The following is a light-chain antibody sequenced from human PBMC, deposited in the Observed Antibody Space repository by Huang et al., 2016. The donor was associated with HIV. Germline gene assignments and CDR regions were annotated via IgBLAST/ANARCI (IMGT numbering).Light chain of an antibody. CDR2: DSS. CDR1: QDINNY. CDR3: QQYDDLPLT. Sequence: DIQMTQSPSSLSASVGDIVTITCQASQDINNYLNWYRQKPGKAPELLIYDSSNLEAGVPSRFSGSGSGTDFTFTISSLQPEDIATYYCQQYDDLPLTFGGGTRVQIK. V-gene: IGKV1-33*01. J-gene: IGKJ4*01.